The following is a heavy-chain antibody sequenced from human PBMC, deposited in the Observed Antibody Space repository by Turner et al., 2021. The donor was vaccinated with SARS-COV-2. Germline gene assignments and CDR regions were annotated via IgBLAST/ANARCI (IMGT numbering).Heavy chain of an antibody. CDR3: ARGSRIGFSWGNFDS. V-gene: IGHV4-59*01. J-gene: IGHJ4*02. D-gene: IGHD3-16*01. Sequence: QLQLQESGPGLVKPSETLSLTCAVAGDSISTNYWSWIRQTPGKGLEWTGFISNRQSTNYRPPLKSRATISVYTSKNELSLILTSVTTADTAVYFCARGSRIGFSWGNFDSWGQGIPVTVSS. CDR1: GDSISTNY. CDR2: ISNRQST.